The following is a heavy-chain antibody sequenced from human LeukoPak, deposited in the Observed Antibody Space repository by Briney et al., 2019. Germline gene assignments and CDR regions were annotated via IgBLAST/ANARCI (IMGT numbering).Heavy chain of an antibody. J-gene: IGHJ4*02. Sequence: GGSLRLSCAASGFTVSSNYMSWVRQAPGKGLEWVSVIYSGGSTYYADSVKGRFTISRDNSKNTLYLQMNSLRAEDTAVYYCANTYCSSTSCQLVYWGQGTLVTVSS. CDR1: GFTVSSNY. CDR3: ANTYCSSTSCQLVY. D-gene: IGHD2-2*01. V-gene: IGHV3-53*01. CDR2: IYSGGST.